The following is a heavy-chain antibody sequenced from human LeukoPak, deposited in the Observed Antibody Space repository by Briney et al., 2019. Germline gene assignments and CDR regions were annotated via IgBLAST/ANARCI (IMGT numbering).Heavy chain of an antibody. CDR1: GFTFADHA. D-gene: IGHD3-9*01. CDR2: INWNNGGI. Sequence: GGSLRLSCVASGFTFADHAMHWVRRAPGQGLEWVTGINWNNGGIVYAASVRGRFTVSRDNAKNTLYLQMNRLGPEDTAFYYCARDDYDTLGYNFHYWGQGTLVTVSS. V-gene: IGHV3-9*01. CDR3: ARDDYDTLGYNFHY. J-gene: IGHJ4*02.